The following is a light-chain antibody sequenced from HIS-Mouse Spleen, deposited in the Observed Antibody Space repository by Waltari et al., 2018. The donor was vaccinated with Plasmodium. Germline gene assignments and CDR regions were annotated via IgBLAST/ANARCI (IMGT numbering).Light chain of an antibody. CDR1: QDISNY. CDR2: DAS. V-gene: IGKV1-33*01. CDR3: QQYDNLPPLFT. J-gene: IGKJ3*01. Sequence: DIQMTQSPSSLSASVGDRVTITCQASQDISNYLNWYQQKPGKAPKLLIYDASNLETEVPSRFSGSGSGTDFTFTISSLQPEDIATYYCQQYDNLPPLFTFGPGTKVDIK.